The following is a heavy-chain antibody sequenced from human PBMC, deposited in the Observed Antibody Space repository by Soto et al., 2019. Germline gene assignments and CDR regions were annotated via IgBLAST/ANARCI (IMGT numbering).Heavy chain of an antibody. CDR1: GFAFSSYA. J-gene: IGHJ6*02. CDR3: AREASMAAAGTSYYYYGMDV. Sequence: PGGSLRLSCAASGFAFSSYAMHWVRQAPGKGLEWVAVISYDGSNKYYADSVKGRFTISRDNSKNTLYLQMNSLRAEDTAVYYCAREASMAAAGTSYYYYGMDVWGQGTTVTVSS. V-gene: IGHV3-30-3*01. CDR2: ISYDGSNK. D-gene: IGHD6-13*01.